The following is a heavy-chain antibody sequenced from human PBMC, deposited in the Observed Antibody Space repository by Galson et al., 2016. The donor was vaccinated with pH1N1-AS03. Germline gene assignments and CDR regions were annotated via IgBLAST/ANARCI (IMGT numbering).Heavy chain of an antibody. D-gene: IGHD3-16*02. CDR1: GYTLTRYY. CDR3: ARRYYFDY. J-gene: IGHJ4*02. V-gene: IGHV1-46*01. CDR2: IDPSGGPT. Sequence: SVKVSCKASGYTLTRYYMHWVRQAPGQGLEWMGIIDPSGGPTTYAPKFQGRITITADTSTSTVYMELVSLRSEDTAVYYCARRYYFDYWGQGTLVTVSS.